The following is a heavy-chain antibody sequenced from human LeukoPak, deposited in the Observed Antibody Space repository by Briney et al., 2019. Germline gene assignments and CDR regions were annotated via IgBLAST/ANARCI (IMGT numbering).Heavy chain of an antibody. CDR3: ARDKYSYGSPGY. Sequence: GGSLRLSCAASGFDFRSYSMNWVRPAPGKGLEWVSYISSFSGTIDYADSVKGRFIISRDNAQNSLFLQMNSLRAEDTAVYYCARDKYSYGSPGYWGQGTLVTVSS. CDR1: GFDFRSYS. V-gene: IGHV3-48*01. J-gene: IGHJ4*02. D-gene: IGHD5-18*01. CDR2: ISSFSGTI.